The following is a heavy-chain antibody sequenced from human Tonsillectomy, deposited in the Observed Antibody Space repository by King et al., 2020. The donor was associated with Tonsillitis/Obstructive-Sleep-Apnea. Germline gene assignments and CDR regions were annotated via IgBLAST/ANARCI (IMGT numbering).Heavy chain of an antibody. CDR2: IYYSGST. Sequence: QLQESGPGLVKPSETLSLTCTVSGGSISSYYWSWIRPPPGKGLGWVGYIYYSGSTNYNPSLKSRVTITVDTSKNQFSLKLSSVTAADTAVYYCARHTFSVTSWFDPWGQGTLFSVSS. J-gene: IGHJ5*02. V-gene: IGHV4-59*08. D-gene: IGHD4-17*01. CDR3: ARHTFSVTSWFDP. CDR1: GGSISSYY.